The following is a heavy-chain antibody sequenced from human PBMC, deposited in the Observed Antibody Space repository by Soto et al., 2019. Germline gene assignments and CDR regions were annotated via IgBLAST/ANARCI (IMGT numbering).Heavy chain of an antibody. Sequence: EVQLVESGGALVQPGGSLRLSCAASGFTVSHTYMNWVRQAPGKGLEWVSVIYKDGSTYYADSVKGRFTISRDSSENTLYLQMNSLRPEDTAVYYCTRVVTDWGQGTLVTVSS. J-gene: IGHJ4*02. CDR1: GFTVSHTY. D-gene: IGHD1-26*01. CDR3: TRVVTD. CDR2: IYKDGST. V-gene: IGHV3-66*01.